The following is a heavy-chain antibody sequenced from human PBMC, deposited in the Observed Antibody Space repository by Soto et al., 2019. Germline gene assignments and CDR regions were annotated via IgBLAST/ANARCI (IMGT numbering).Heavy chain of an antibody. CDR3: VRDKCGVTLAYRMDV. CDR2: ISYDGNNK. D-gene: IGHD2-21*02. Sequence: QVQLVESGGGVVQPGRSLRLSCAASGFTFSSYAMHWVRQAPGKGLEWVAVISYDGNNKYYADSVKGRFTMSRDNSKNTLYLQMNTLRAEDTALHCFVRDKCGVTLAYRMDVWGQGTTVTVSS. J-gene: IGHJ6*02. CDR1: GFTFSSYA. V-gene: IGHV3-30-3*01.